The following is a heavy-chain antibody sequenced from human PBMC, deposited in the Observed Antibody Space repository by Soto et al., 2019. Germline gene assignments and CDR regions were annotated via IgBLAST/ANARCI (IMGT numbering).Heavy chain of an antibody. D-gene: IGHD6-6*01. V-gene: IGHV1-18*01. J-gene: IGHJ6*03. CDR1: GYTFTNYG. Sequence: QVQLLQSGPEVKKPGASVKVSCKASGYTFTNYGITWVRQAPGQGLEWMGGIGAYNGDTHYTEKLQGRVTMTTDSSTGTAYMELRGLKSDGTAVYCCARVRQLVVYFYSDRDVWGKGTTVTVSS. CDR3: ARVRQLVVYFYSDRDV. CDR2: IGAYNGDT.